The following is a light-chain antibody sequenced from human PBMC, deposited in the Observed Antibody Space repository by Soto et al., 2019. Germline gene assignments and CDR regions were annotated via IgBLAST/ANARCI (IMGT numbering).Light chain of an antibody. CDR1: QSISSY. J-gene: IGKJ2*01. CDR2: DAS. Sequence: DIQMTQSPSSLSASVGDRVTITCRASQSISSYLNWYQQKQRKATKLLIYDASSLQSGVPSRFSCSGSGTDFTLTISSLQPEDFATYYCQQSYSTPYTFGQGTKLEIK. V-gene: IGKV1-39*01. CDR3: QQSYSTPYT.